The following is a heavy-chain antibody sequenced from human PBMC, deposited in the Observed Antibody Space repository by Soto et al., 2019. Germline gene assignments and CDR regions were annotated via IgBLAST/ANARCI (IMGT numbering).Heavy chain of an antibody. CDR3: TRSSSTVTTLDY. D-gene: IGHD2-2*01. Sequence: PSETLSLTCAVSGGSISSGGYSWSWIQQPPGKGLEWVGYIYHSGSTYYNPSLKSRVTISIDRSKNQFSLKLSSVTAADTAVYYCTRSSSTVTTLDYWGQGTLVTVSS. CDR2: IYHSGST. CDR1: GGSISSGGYS. J-gene: IGHJ4*02. V-gene: IGHV4-30-2*01.